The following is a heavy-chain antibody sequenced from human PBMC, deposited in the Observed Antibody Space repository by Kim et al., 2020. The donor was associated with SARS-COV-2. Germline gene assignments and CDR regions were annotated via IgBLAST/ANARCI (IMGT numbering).Heavy chain of an antibody. J-gene: IGHJ5*02. V-gene: IGHV1-69*04. Sequence: SVKVSCKASGGTFSSYAISWVRQAPGQGLEWMGRIIPIFGIANYAQKFQGRVTITADKSTSTAYMELSSLRSEDTAVYYCARDPYYGDYGAGWFDPWGQGTLVTVSS. CDR3: ARDPYYGDYGAGWFDP. CDR2: IIPIFGIA. CDR1: GGTFSSYA. D-gene: IGHD4-17*01.